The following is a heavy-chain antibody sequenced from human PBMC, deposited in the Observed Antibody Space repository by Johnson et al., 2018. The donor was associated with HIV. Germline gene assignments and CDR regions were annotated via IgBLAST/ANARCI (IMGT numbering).Heavy chain of an antibody. J-gene: IGHJ3*02. CDR2: IGTAGDT. Sequence: VQLVESGGGLIQPGGSLRLSCAASGFTVSSNYMSWVRQAPGKGLEWVSAIGTAGDTYYPGSVQGRFTISRENAKNSLYLQMNSLRAEDTAVYYCVSSAQWSGWPPGAFDIWGQGTMVTVSS. CDR3: VSSAQWSGWPPGAFDI. CDR1: GFTVSSNY. V-gene: IGHV3-13*01. D-gene: IGHD6-19*01.